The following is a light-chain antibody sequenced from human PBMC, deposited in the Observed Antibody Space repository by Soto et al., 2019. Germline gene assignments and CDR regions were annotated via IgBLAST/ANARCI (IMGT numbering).Light chain of an antibody. J-gene: IGKJ1*01. CDR3: QQYGSSPWT. V-gene: IGKV3-20*01. CDR1: QSVTSNY. Sequence: EIVLTQSPDTLSLSPGEGATLSCRASQSVTSNYLAWYQQKPGQVPRLLIYETSTRATGIPGRFSGSGSGTDFTLTITRLEPEDLAVYYCQQYGSSPWTFGQGTKVEI. CDR2: ETS.